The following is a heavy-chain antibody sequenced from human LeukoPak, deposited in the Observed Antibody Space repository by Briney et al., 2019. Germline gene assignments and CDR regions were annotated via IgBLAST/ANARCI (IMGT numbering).Heavy chain of an antibody. J-gene: IGHJ4*02. V-gene: IGHV3-21*01. CDR1: GFTFSTYT. CDR2: ISSSGDYI. D-gene: IGHD1-26*01. CDR3: ARDNHGRGYSGDY. Sequence: GGSLRLSCAASGFTFSTYTMNWVRQAPGKGLEWVSSISSSGDYIYYADSVKGRFTISRDNAENSLYLQLSSLRAEDTAVYFCARDNHGRGYSGDYWGQGTLVTVSS.